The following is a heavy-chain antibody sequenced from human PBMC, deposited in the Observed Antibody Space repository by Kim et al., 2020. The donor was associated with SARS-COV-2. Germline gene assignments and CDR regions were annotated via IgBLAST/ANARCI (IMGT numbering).Heavy chain of an antibody. V-gene: IGHV3-21*01. D-gene: IGHD2-15*01. CDR1: GFTFSSYS. CDR2: ISTRSSYI. Sequence: GGSLRLSCAASGFTFSSYSMNWVRQAPGKGLEWVASISTRSSYIYYADSVKGRFTISRDNARNSLYLQMNSLRAEDTAVYYCAKDFEGFCTGGSCQNNWFDPWGQGTLVTVSS. J-gene: IGHJ5*02. CDR3: AKDFEGFCTGGSCQNNWFDP.